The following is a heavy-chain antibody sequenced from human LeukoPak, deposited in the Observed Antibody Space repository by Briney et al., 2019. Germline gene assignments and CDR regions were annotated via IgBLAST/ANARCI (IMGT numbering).Heavy chain of an antibody. D-gene: IGHD5-18*01. V-gene: IGHV3-74*01. Sequence: GGSLRLSCAASGFTFSSYWMHWVRQVPGKGLVWVSRINTEGSTTSYADSVKGRFTISRDNAKNTLYLQMNSLRAEDTAVYYCARASGSAMVPHFDYWGQGTPVTVSS. CDR3: ARASGSAMVPHFDY. CDR2: INTEGSTT. J-gene: IGHJ4*02. CDR1: GFTFSSYW.